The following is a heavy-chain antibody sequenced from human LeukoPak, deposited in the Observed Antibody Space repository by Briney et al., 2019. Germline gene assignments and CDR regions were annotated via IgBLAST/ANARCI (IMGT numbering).Heavy chain of an antibody. CDR3: ASNSGYFDWSLSTDSGY. Sequence: GGSLRLSCAASGFTFSSYSMNWVRQAPGKGLEWVSSISSSSSYIYYADSVKGRFTISRDNAKNSLYLQMNSLRAEDTAVYYCASNSGYFDWSLSTDSGYWGQGTLVTVSS. V-gene: IGHV3-21*01. D-gene: IGHD3-9*01. CDR1: GFTFSSYS. CDR2: ISSSSSYI. J-gene: IGHJ4*02.